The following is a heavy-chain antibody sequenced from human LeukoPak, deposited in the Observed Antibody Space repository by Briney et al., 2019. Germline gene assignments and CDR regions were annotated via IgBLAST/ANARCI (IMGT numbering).Heavy chain of an antibody. J-gene: IGHJ5*02. D-gene: IGHD3/OR15-3a*01. CDR2: ISDSGSTI. CDR3: ARDWTGWSFDP. CDR1: GFTFSNHE. V-gene: IGHV3-48*03. Sequence: GGSLRLSCAASGFTFSNHEMNRVRQAPGKGLEWISYISDSGSTIYYSDSVKGRFTISRDNAKNSLYLQMNSLRAEDTAVYYCARDWTGWSFDPWGQGTLVTVSS.